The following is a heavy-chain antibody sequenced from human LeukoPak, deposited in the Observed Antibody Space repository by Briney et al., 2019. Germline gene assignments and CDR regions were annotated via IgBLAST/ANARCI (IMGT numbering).Heavy chain of an antibody. V-gene: IGHV1-18*01. Sequence: ASVKVSCKASGYTFTSYGISWVRQAPGQGLEWMGWISAYNGNTNYAQKLQGRVTMTTDTSTSTAYMELRSLRSDDTAVYYCARDQLYYYDSSGYYLAYWGQGTLVTVSS. CDR3: ARDQLYYYDSSGYYLAY. CDR1: GYTFTSYG. D-gene: IGHD3-22*01. CDR2: ISAYNGNT. J-gene: IGHJ4*02.